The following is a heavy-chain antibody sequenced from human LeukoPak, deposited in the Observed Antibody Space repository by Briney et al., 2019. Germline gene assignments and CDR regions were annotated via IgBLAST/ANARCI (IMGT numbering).Heavy chain of an antibody. V-gene: IGHV3-23*01. J-gene: IGHJ4*02. Sequence: GGPLRLSCAASGFTFSSYAMSWVRQAPGKGLEWVSAISGSGGSTYYADSVKGRFTISRDNSKNTLYLQMNSLRAEDTAVYYCAKDYDFWSGYYNYFDYWGQGTLVTVSS. CDR3: AKDYDFWSGYYNYFDY. CDR2: ISGSGGST. CDR1: GFTFSSYA. D-gene: IGHD3-3*01.